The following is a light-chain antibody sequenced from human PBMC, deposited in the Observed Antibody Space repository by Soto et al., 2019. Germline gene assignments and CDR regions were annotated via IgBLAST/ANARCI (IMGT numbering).Light chain of an antibody. Sequence: IPLTQSPSSLSASVGDRVTITCRASPGISSYLAWYQQKPGKAPKLLIYAASTLQSGVPSRFSGSGFGTACTLTISSLQPEDFATYYCQQLNSYPLTFGGGTKVEIK. CDR3: QQLNSYPLT. CDR1: PGISSY. J-gene: IGKJ4*01. CDR2: AAS. V-gene: IGKV1-9*01.